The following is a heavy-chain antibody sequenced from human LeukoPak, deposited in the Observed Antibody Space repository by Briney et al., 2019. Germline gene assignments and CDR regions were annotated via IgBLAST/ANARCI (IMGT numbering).Heavy chain of an antibody. CDR2: TSGSGGSS. CDR1: GFTFNNYA. J-gene: IGHJ4*02. Sequence: GGSLRLSCAASGFTFNNYAMNWVRQAPGKGLEWVAGTSGSGGSSFYADAVKGRFSISRDNSKVTLYPQMNSLRVEDTAVYYCARSAAYSYIENFDYWGQGTLVTVSS. V-gene: IGHV3-23*01. D-gene: IGHD3-16*02. CDR3: ARSAAYSYIENFDY.